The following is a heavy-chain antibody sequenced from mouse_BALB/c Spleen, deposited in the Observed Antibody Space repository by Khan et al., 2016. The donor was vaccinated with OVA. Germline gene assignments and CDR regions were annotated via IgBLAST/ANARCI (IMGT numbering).Heavy chain of an antibody. J-gene: IGHJ2*01. Sequence: VQLQQSGAELVKPGATVKMSCTASGYTITDSYMHWLKQWPEQGLEWIGWINPPTGNTKYDPKFKGKATFTADTSSNTAYLQLSSLTSEDTAVYYCARMARKWGQGTTLTVSS. CDR3: ARMARK. CDR1: GYTITDSY. V-gene: IGHV14-3*02. CDR2: INPPTGNT.